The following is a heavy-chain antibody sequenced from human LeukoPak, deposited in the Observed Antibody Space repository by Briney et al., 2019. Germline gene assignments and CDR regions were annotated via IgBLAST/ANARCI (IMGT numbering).Heavy chain of an antibody. CDR1: GGSFSGYY. J-gene: IGHJ4*02. V-gene: IGHV4-34*01. CDR2: IKHSGST. D-gene: IGHD2-2*02. CDR3: AGGGLYCSSTSCDNGQLVFRY. Sequence: SETLSLSCALYGGSFSGYYWSWIRETPGKGLEWIGQIKHSGSTNYNPALRSRVTISVDASKSLFSLKLSSVTAADTAVYYCAGGGLYCSSTSCDNGQLVFRYWGQGTLVTVSS.